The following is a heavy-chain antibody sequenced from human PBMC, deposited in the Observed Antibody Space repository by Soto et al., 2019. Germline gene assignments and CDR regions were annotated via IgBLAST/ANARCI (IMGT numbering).Heavy chain of an antibody. CDR2: ISYDGSNK. CDR1: GFTFSSYA. Sequence: QVPLVESGGGVVQPGRSLRLSCAASGFTFSSYAMHWVRQAPGKGLEWVAVISYDGSNKYYADSVKGRFTISRDNSKNTLYLQMNSLRAEDTAVYYCARDPYYYYGMDVWGQGTTVTVSS. V-gene: IGHV3-30-3*01. CDR3: ARDPYYYYGMDV. J-gene: IGHJ6*02.